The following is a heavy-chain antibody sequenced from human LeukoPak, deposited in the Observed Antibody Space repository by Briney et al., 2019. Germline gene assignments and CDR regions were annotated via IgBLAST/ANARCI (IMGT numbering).Heavy chain of an antibody. CDR3: TLTTFGVVYYFDY. J-gene: IGHJ4*02. V-gene: IGHV3-30*04. CDR2: ISYDGINQ. CDR1: GFTFSSYA. Sequence: GGSLRHSCATSGFTFSSYAMHWVRQAPGKGLEWVALISYDGINQYYADSVKGRFIISRDNSKNTLYLQLNSLRLEDTAVYYCTLTTFGVVYYFDYWGQGTLVTVSS. D-gene: IGHD1/OR15-1a*01.